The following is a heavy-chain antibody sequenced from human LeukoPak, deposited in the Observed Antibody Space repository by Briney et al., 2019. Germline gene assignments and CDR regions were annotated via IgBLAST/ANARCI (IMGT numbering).Heavy chain of an antibody. CDR2: INTNTGNP. D-gene: IGHD6-13*01. J-gene: IGHJ1*01. CDR1: GYTFTSYA. CDR3: ARSYSSSWYFEYFQH. V-gene: IGHV7-4-1*02. Sequence: ASVKVSCKASGYTFTSYAMNWVRQAAGQGLEWRGWINTNTGNPTYAQGFTGRFVFSLDTSVSTAYLQISSLKAEDTAVYYCARSYSSSWYFEYFQHWGQGTLVTVSS.